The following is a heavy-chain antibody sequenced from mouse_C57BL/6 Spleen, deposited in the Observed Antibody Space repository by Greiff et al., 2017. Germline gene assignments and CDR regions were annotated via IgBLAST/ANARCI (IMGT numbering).Heavy chain of an antibody. D-gene: IGHD1-1*01. J-gene: IGHJ1*03. CDR1: GYSFTDYN. V-gene: IGHV1-39*01. Sequence: EVQLVESGPELVKPGASVKISCKASGYSFTDYNMNWVKQSNGKSLEWIGVINPNYGTTSYNQKFKGKATLTVDQSSSTAYMQLNSLTSEDSAVYYCARGDYYGSSYYWYFDVWGTGTTVTVSS. CDR2: INPNYGTT. CDR3: ARGDYYGSSYYWYFDV.